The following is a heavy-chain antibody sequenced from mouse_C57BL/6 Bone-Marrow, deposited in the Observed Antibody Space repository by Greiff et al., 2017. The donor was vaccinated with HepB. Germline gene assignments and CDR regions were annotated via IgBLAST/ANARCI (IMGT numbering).Heavy chain of an antibody. CDR1: GFTFSSYA. CDR3: ARDPYDYNWYFDV. D-gene: IGHD2-4*01. CDR2: ISDGGSYT. Sequence: VQLKESGGGLVKPGGSLKLSCAASGFTFSSYAMSWVRQTPEKRLGWVATISDGGSYTYYPDNVKGRFTISRDNAKNNLYLQMSHLKSEDTAMYYCARDPYDYNWYFDVWGTGTTVTVSS. J-gene: IGHJ1*03. V-gene: IGHV5-4*01.